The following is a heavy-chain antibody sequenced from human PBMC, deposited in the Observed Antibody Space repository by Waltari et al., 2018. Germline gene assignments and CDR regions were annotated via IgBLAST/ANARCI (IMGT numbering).Heavy chain of an antibody. CDR1: GFTFSSYS. CDR3: AREFSNYDREGY. V-gene: IGHV3-21*01. Sequence: EVQLVESGGGLVKPGGSLRLSCAASGFTFSSYSMNWVRQAPGKGLEWVSSLSSSSSYIDDADSVKCRFNISRDNAKNSLYLQMNSLRAEDTAVYYCAREFSNYDREGYWGQGTLVTVSS. D-gene: IGHD4-4*01. CDR2: LSSSSSYI. J-gene: IGHJ4*02.